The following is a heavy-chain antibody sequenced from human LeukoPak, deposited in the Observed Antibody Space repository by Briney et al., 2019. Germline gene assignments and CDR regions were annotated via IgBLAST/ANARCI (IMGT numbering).Heavy chain of an antibody. J-gene: IGHJ4*02. CDR1: GFTVSTNY. CDR2: IYSGGST. V-gene: IGHV3-53*01. D-gene: IGHD6-6*01. Sequence: GGSLRLSCAASGFTVSTNYMNWVRQAPGKGLEWVSVIYSGGSTYYADSVKGRFTISRDNARNSLYLQMNSLRAEDTAIYYCARSEHSSSSIDYWGQGTLVTVSS. CDR3: ARSEHSSSSIDY.